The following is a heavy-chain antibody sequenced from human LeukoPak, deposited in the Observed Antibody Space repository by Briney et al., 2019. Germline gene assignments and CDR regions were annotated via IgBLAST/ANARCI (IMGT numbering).Heavy chain of an antibody. CDR3: ARGTRFETQYYFDY. J-gene: IGHJ4*02. D-gene: IGHD3-10*01. CDR2: INHSGST. CDR1: GFTFSSYG. Sequence: PGGSLRLSCAASGFTFSSYGMSWIRQPPGKGLEWIGEINHSGSTNYNPSLKSRVTISVDTSKNQFSLKLSSVTAADTAVYYCARGTRFETQYYFDYWGQGTLVTVSS. V-gene: IGHV4-34*01.